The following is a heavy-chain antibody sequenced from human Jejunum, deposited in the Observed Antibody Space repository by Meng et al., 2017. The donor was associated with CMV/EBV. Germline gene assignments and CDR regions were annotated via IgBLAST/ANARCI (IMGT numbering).Heavy chain of an antibody. D-gene: IGHD1-26*01. J-gene: IGHJ4*02. CDR3: ARVEVGITSGDY. CDR1: GYTFTNYG. V-gene: IGHV1-18*01. CDR2: ISAYNGDT. Sequence: QAQLVQAGGGVKRPGASVKVSCKASGYTFTNYGITWVRQAPGQGLEWMGWISAYNGDTNYAQTLQGRVTMTTDTSTSTAYMELRSLGPDDTAVYYCARVEVGITSGDYWGQGTLVTVSS.